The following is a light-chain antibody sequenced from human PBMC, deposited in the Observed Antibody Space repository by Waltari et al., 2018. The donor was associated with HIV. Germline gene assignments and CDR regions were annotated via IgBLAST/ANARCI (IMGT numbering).Light chain of an antibody. CDR1: QDIGNS. CDR3: HQYFSDPFT. CDR2: GGF. J-gene: IGKJ4*01. V-gene: IGKV1-NL1*01. Sequence: MGMTQRPSSLSASVGDRVTISCRATQDIGNSVSWYQQRPGKVPKLLVYGGFIRQRGVASRITGSGSGTDFSLTISSLQPEDFATYFCHQYFSDPFTFGGGTRVEI.